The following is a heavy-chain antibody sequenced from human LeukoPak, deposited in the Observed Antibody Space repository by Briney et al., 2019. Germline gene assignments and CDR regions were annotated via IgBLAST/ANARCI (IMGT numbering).Heavy chain of an antibody. CDR3: ARDRWDYDSRGYYSSNYYMDV. J-gene: IGHJ6*03. CDR2: IYTSGST. D-gene: IGHD3-22*01. V-gene: IGHV4-61*02. Sequence: SETLSLTCTVSGGSISSGSYYWSWIRQPAGKGLEWIGRIYTSGSTNYNPSLMSRVTMSVDTSKNQFFLKLSSVTAADTAVYYCARDRWDYDSRGYYSSNYYMDVWGKGTTVTISS. CDR1: GGSISSGSYY.